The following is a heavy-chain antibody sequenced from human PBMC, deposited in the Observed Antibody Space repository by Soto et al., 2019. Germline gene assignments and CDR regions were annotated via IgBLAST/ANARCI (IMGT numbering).Heavy chain of an antibody. J-gene: IGHJ5*02. CDR2: IYYGGSI. Sequence: SETLSLSCSVSNVSISSGYWTWIRQPPGKGLEWIGYIYYGGSINYNPSLKSRVIISVDTAKNQFSLSLSSVTAADTAVYYCTGAYYDISGYSLDPWGQGTSVTVSS. V-gene: IGHV4-59*01. CDR3: TGAYYDISGYSLDP. D-gene: IGHD3-22*01. CDR1: NVSISSGY.